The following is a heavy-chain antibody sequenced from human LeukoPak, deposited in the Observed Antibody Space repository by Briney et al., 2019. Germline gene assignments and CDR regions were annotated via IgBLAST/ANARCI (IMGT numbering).Heavy chain of an antibody. Sequence: ASVKGSCKASGYTFTSYAMNWVRRAPGQGLEWMGWINTNTGNPTYAQGFTGRFVFSLDTYVSTAYLQISSLKAEDTAVYYCARGSGVQYYYSKRVDYFDYWGQGTLVTVSS. CDR1: GYTFTSYA. CDR3: ARGSGVQYYYSKRVDYFDY. V-gene: IGHV7-4-1*02. J-gene: IGHJ4*02. CDR2: INTNTGNP. D-gene: IGHD3-10*01.